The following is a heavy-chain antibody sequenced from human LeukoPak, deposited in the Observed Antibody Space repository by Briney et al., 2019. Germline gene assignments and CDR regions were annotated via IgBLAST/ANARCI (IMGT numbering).Heavy chain of an antibody. V-gene: IGHV3-21*01. Sequence: GGSLRLSCAASGFTFSSYSMNWVRQAPGKGLVWVSSISSSSSYIYYADSVKGRFTISRDNAKNSLYLQMNSLRAEDTAVYYCARARIFGVVRAFGYWGQGTLVTVSS. CDR1: GFTFSSYS. J-gene: IGHJ4*02. D-gene: IGHD3-3*01. CDR2: ISSSSSYI. CDR3: ARARIFGVVRAFGY.